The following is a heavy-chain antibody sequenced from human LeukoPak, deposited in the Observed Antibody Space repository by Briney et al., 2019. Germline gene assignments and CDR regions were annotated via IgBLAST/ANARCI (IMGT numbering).Heavy chain of an antibody. CDR1: GFTFSSYA. V-gene: IGHV3-23*01. D-gene: IGHD2-21*02. CDR2: ISGSGGST. J-gene: IGHJ5*02. CDR3: ARGHDYNWFDP. Sequence: PGGSLRLSCAASGFTFSSYAMSWVRQAPGKGLEWVSAISGSGGSTYYADSVKGRFTISRDNAKNSLYLQMNSLRAEDTAVYYRARGHDYNWFDPWGQGTLVTVSS.